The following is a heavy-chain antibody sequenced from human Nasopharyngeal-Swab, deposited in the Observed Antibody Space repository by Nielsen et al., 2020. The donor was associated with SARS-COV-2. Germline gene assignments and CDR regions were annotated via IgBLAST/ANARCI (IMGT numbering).Heavy chain of an antibody. J-gene: IGHJ4*02. CDR3: AKDGSSTSSGIKIDY. V-gene: IGHV3-30*18. D-gene: IGHD2-2*01. Sequence: GRQAPGKGLEWVAVISYDGSNKYYADSVKGRFTISRDNSKNTLYLQMNSLRAEDTAVYYCAKDGSSTSSGIKIDYWGQGTLVTVS. CDR2: ISYDGSNK.